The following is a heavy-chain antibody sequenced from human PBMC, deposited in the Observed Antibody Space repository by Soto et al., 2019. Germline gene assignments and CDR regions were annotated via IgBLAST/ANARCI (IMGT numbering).Heavy chain of an antibody. J-gene: IGHJ4*02. CDR3: AREKLYDSSGPFFDY. CDR2: IYYSGST. Sequence: SETLSLTCTVSGGSISSGGYYWSWIRQHPGKGLEWIGYIYYSGSTYYNPSLKSRVTISVDTSKNQFSLKLSSVTAADTAVYYCAREKLYDSSGPFFDYWGQGTLVTVSS. CDR1: GGSISSGGYY. V-gene: IGHV4-31*03. D-gene: IGHD3-22*01.